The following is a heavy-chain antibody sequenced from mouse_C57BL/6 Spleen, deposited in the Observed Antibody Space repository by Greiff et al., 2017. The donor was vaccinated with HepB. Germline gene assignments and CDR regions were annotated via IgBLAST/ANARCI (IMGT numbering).Heavy chain of an antibody. V-gene: IGHV1-82*01. CDR2: IYPGDGDT. Sequence: VQLQQSGPELVKPGASVKISCKASGYAFSSSWMNWVKQRPGKGLEWIGRIYPGDGDTNYNGKFKGKATLTADKSSSTAYMQLSSLTSEDSAVYFCAREVKYYFDYWGQGTTLTVSS. J-gene: IGHJ2*01. CDR3: AREVKYYFDY. CDR1: GYAFSSSW.